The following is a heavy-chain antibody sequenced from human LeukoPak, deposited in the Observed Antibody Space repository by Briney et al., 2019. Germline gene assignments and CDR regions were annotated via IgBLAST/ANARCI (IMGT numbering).Heavy chain of an antibody. V-gene: IGHV3-21*01. CDR3: ARSDYGGNSDDAFDI. Sequence: PGGSLRLSCAASGFTFSSYSMNWVRQAPGKGLEWVSSISSSDNYIYYADSVKGRFTISRDNAKKSLYLQMNSLRAEDTAVYYCARSDYGGNSDDAFDIWGQGTMVTVSS. D-gene: IGHD4-23*01. CDR1: GFTFSSYS. CDR2: ISSSDNYI. J-gene: IGHJ3*02.